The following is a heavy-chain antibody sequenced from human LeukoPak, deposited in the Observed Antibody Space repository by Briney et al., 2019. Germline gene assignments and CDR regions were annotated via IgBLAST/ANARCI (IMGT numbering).Heavy chain of an antibody. J-gene: IGHJ5*02. CDR1: GGSISDYY. Sequence: PSETLSLTCTVSGGSISDYYWSWIRQPAGKGLEWIGRISGSGSTNFNPSLKSRVTLSLDKSKNQFSLKLNSVTAADTAVYYCARDRYYDSSGHHVVDPWGQGTLVTVSS. D-gene: IGHD3-22*01. CDR3: ARDRYYDSSGHHVVDP. V-gene: IGHV4-4*07. CDR2: ISGSGST.